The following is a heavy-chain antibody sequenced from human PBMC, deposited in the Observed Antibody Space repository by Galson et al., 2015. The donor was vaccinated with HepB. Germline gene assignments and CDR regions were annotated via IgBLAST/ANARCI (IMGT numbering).Heavy chain of an antibody. CDR1: XXXFTKYS. CDR3: AKVAILGATPHYFXY. V-gene: IGHV3-23*01. J-gene: IGHJ4*02. Sequence: RLXXATSXXXFTKYSXXWVRXAPGKGLQXXXAITGGGERTYYADSVKGRFTTSRDSSSNTVFLLMTSLRVDDTAVYYCAKVAILGATPHYFXYXGQGXXVTXXS. CDR2: ITGGGERT. D-gene: IGHD3-16*01.